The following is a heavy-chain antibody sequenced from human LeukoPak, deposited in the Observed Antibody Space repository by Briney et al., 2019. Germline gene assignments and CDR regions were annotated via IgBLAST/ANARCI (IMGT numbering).Heavy chain of an antibody. CDR2: INHSGST. CDR3: AREAGLIFDY. V-gene: IGHV4-34*01. Sequence: SETLSLTCAVYGGSFSGYYWSWIRQPPGKGLEWIGEINHSGSTNYNPSLKSRVTMSVDTSKNQFSLKLSSVTAADTAVYYCAREAGLIFDYWGQGTLVTVSS. D-gene: IGHD6-19*01. CDR1: GGSFSGYY. J-gene: IGHJ4*02.